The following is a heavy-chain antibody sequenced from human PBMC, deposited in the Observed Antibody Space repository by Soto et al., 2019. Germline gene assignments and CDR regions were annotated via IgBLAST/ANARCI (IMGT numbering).Heavy chain of an antibody. J-gene: IGHJ4*02. Sequence: PGGSLRLSCAASGFTFSSFAMSWARQAPGKGLQWVSAVSTSGGTTYYADSVKARSTISSANSKYTLQLHMSSLRAEDTAVYYCAKELRSSSFNGPIFDYWGQGTLVTVS. CDR2: VSTSGGTT. D-gene: IGHD6-6*01. CDR3: AKELRSSSFNGPIFDY. V-gene: IGHV3-23*01. CDR1: GFTFSSFA.